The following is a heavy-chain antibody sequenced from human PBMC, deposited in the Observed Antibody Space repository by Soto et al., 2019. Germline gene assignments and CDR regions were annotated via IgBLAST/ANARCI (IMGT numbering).Heavy chain of an antibody. CDR3: AKETLGYCSSASCRIDY. CDR1: GFTCSSYA. V-gene: IGHV3-23*01. Sequence: PGGSLRLSCAASGFTCSSYAMSWVRQAPGRGLEWVSTISGSGDSTYYADSVRGRFTISRDNSKNTLYLQMNSLRAEDTAVYYCAKETLGYCSSASCRIDYWGQGTLVTVSS. J-gene: IGHJ4*02. CDR2: ISGSGDST. D-gene: IGHD2-15*01.